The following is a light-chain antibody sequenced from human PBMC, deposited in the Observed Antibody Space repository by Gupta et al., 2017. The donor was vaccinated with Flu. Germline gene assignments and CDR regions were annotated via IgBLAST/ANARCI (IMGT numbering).Light chain of an antibody. CDR1: QSISRF. CDR2: KAS. J-gene: IGKJ4*01. V-gene: IGKV1-5*03. CDR3: QQYNDWLT. Sequence: EIQMTQSPSTLSASVGDRVTVTCRASQSISRFLAWYQQKPEKAPKLLIYKASTLESGVPSRFSGSGSGTEFTLTISSLQPDDFATYYCQQYNDWLTFGGGTRVEIK.